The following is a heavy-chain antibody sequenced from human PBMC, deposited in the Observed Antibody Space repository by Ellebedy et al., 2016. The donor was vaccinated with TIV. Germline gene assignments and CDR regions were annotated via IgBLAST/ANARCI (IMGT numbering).Heavy chain of an antibody. J-gene: IGHJ6*03. V-gene: IGHV3-30-3*01. CDR1: GFTFSTYA. Sequence: GESLKISXVASGFTFSTYAMHWVRQAPGKGLEWVAVTSYDGSKKYYADSVKGRFTISRDNSKNTLYLQMSSLRAEDTAVYYCGRDEGIAAAGNYYYYYMDVWGKGTTVTVSS. D-gene: IGHD6-13*01. CDR2: TSYDGSKK. CDR3: GRDEGIAAAGNYYYYYMDV.